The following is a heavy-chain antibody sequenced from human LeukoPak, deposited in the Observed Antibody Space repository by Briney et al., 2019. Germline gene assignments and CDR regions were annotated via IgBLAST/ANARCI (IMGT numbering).Heavy chain of an antibody. CDR1: GYTFTSNY. J-gene: IGHJ5*02. CDR2: INPTGGST. Sequence: GASVKVSCMASGYTFTSNYMHWVRQAPGQGLEWMGVINPTGGSTSYAHKFQGRITLTRDMSTSTDYLELSSLRSDDTAVYYCARDISVRDAAWWFNPWGQGTLVTVSS. D-gene: IGHD5-24*01. V-gene: IGHV1-46*01. CDR3: ARDISVRDAAWWFNP.